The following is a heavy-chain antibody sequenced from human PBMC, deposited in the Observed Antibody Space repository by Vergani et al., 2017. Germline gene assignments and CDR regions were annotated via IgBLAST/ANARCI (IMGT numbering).Heavy chain of an antibody. D-gene: IGHD4-11*01. CDR3: ARGYSNGDRRRYYYYDYYMDG. Sequence: QLQLQESGSGLVKPSQTLSLTCAVSGGPISSGGYSWSWIRQPPGKGLEWIGYSYHGWRTYYNPSLKSRVTISVDRSKTQLSLKLSSVTAAATAVYYCARGYSNGDRRRYYYYDYYMDGWGKGTTVTVSS. J-gene: IGHJ6*03. CDR1: GGPISSGGYS. V-gene: IGHV4-30-2*01. CDR2: SYHGWRT.